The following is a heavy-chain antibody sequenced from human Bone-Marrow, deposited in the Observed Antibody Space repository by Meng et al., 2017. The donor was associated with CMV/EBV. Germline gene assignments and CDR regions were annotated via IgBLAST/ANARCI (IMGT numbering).Heavy chain of an antibody. D-gene: IGHD3-3*01. V-gene: IGHV4-39*01. CDR2: IYSTGTT. Sequence: VSGGSIINSIYYLGWIRQPPGKGLEWIGSIYSTGTTSYTPSLRSRVTISVDTSKNQFSLKLTSVTAADTAVYYCARPLDFWSEWRDWGQGTLVTVSS. CDR1: GGSIINSIYY. J-gene: IGHJ4*02. CDR3: ARPLDFWSEWRD.